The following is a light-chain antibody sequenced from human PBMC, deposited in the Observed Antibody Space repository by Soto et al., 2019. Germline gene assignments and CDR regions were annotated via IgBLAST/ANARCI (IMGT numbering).Light chain of an antibody. CDR1: QSVSSY. CDR3: QHRSNWPPWT. Sequence: EIVLTQSPATLSLSPGERATLSCRASQSVSSYLAWYQQKPGQAPRLLIYDASNRATGIPARFSGSGSGTDFTLTISCIEPEDFAVYYCQHRSNWPPWTFGQGTKVEIK. J-gene: IGKJ1*01. CDR2: DAS. V-gene: IGKV3-11*01.